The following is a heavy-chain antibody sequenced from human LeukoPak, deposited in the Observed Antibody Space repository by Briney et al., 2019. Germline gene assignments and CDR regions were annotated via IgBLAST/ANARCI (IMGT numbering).Heavy chain of an antibody. CDR2: INPSGGST. Sequence: ASVKVSCKASGYTFTSYYMHWVRQAPGQGLEWMGIINPSGGSTSYAQKFQGRVTMTRDMSTSTVYMELSRLRSDDTAVYYCARDLESISYYYYYMDVWGKGTTVTVSS. V-gene: IGHV1-46*01. J-gene: IGHJ6*03. CDR1: GYTFTSYY. CDR3: ARDLESISYYYYYMDV. D-gene: IGHD1-1*01.